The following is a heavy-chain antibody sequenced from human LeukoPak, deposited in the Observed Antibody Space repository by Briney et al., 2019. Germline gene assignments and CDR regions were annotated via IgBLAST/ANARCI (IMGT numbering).Heavy chain of an antibody. CDR3: ARSGYYYYYMDV. CDR2: MNPNSGNT. D-gene: IGHD3-10*01. V-gene: IGHV1-8*01. J-gene: IGHJ6*03. Sequence: ASVKVSCKASGYTFTSYDINWVRQATGQGLEWMGWMNPNSGNTGYAQKFQGRVTMTRNTSISTAYMELSSLRSEDAAVYYCARSGYYYYYMDVWGKGTTVTVSS. CDR1: GYTFTSYD.